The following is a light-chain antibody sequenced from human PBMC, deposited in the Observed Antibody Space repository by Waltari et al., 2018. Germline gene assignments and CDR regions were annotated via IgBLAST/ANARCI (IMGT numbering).Light chain of an antibody. Sequence: IQMTQSPPTLYASVCATVTVTCRASQSISRCLAWYQQKPGKAPKLLIYKASSLKSGVPSRFSGSGSGTEFTLTIGNLQPDDFATYYCQQYTSYVLTFGGGTTVEIK. J-gene: IGKJ4*01. CDR2: KAS. V-gene: IGKV1-5*03. CDR3: QQYTSYVLT. CDR1: QSISRC.